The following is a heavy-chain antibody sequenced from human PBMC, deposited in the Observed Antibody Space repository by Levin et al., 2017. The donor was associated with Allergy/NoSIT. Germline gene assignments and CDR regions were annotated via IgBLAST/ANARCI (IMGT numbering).Heavy chain of an antibody. V-gene: IGHV3-23*01. CDR2: ISGSGGST. CDR1: GFTFSSYA. CDR3: AKVVSTSYNGNGDF. J-gene: IGHJ4*02. D-gene: IGHD2-2*01. Sequence: QAGGSLRLSCAASGFTFSSYAMSWVRQAPGKGLEWVSGISGSGGSTYYADSVKGRFTISRDNSKNTLYLQMNSLRAEDTAVYYCAKVVSTSYNGNGDFWGQGTLVTVSS.